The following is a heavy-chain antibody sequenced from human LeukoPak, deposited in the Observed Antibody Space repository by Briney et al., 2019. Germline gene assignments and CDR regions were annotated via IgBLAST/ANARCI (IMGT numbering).Heavy chain of an antibody. D-gene: IGHD3-22*01. J-gene: IGHJ4*02. CDR1: GGSISSGGYY. CDR2: IYYSGST. V-gene: IGHV4-31*03. Sequence: SETLSLTCTVSGGSISSGGYYWSWIRQHPGKGLEWIGYIYYSGSTYYNPSLKSRVTISVDTSKNQFSLKLSSVTAADTAVYYCARDRGYYYNFDYWGQGTLVTVSS. CDR3: ARDRGYYYNFDY.